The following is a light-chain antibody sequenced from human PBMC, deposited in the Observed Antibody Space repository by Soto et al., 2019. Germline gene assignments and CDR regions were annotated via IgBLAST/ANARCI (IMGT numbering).Light chain of an antibody. CDR1: SSDIGGYNF. J-gene: IGLJ3*02. V-gene: IGLV2-14*01. CDR3: SSYTPSRRV. Sequence: ALTQPASVSGSPGQSITISCTGTSSDIGGYNFVSWYQQHPGKAPKLMIYEVSYRPSGVSNRFSGSKSGNTASLTISGLQAEDEADYYCSSYTPSRRVFGGGTKLTVL. CDR2: EVS.